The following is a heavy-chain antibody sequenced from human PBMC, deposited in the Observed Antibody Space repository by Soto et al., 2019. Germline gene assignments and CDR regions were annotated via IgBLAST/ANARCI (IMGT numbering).Heavy chain of an antibody. CDR1: GFTFSSYA. V-gene: IGHV3-30-3*01. CDR2: ISYDGSNK. Sequence: GGSLRLSCAASGFTFSSYAMHWGRQAPGKGLEWVAVISYDGSNKYYADSVKGRFTISRDNSKNTLYLQMNSLRAEDTAVYYCARDRRPYGGQGTLVTVSS. CDR3: ARDRRPY. J-gene: IGHJ4*02.